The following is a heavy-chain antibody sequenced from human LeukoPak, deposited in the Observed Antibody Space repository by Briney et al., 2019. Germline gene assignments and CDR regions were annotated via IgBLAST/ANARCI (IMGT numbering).Heavy chain of an antibody. CDR2: IYTGDGT. CDR1: GCSVSSNY. J-gene: IGHJ4*02. D-gene: IGHD2-8*01. Sequence: GGSLRLSCAVSGCSVSSNYMTWVRQAPGKGLEWVSVIYTGDGTYYADSVKGRFTISRDNSKNTLYLQMNSLRAEDTAVYYCARDNRAMAKGFDCWGQGTLVTVAS. CDR3: ARDNRAMAKGFDC. V-gene: IGHV3-53*01.